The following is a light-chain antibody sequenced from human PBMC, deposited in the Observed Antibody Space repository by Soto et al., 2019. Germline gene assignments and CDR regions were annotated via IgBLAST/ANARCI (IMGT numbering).Light chain of an antibody. CDR3: QSYDSSLSAL. J-gene: IGLJ1*01. V-gene: IGLV1-40*01. CDR2: GNS. Sequence: QSVLTQPPSVSGAPGQRVTISCTGSSSNIGAGYDVHWYQQLPGTAPKLLIYGNSNRPSGVPDRFSGSKSVTSASLAITGLQADDEADYYCQSYDSSLSALFGTGTKLTVL. CDR1: SSNIGAGYD.